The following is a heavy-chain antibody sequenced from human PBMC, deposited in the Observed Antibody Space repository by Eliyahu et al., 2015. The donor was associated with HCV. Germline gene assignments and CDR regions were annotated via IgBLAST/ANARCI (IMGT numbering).Heavy chain of an antibody. CDR2: IYWNDDK. J-gene: IGHJ4*02. Sequence: PPGKALEWLALIYWNDDKRYSPSLKSRLTITKDTSKNQVVLTMTNMDPVDTATFYCAHRRYDESRPNYFDGSGYSSFFDFWGQGTLVTASS. V-gene: IGHV2-5*01. CDR3: AHRRYDESRPNYFDGSGYSSFFDF. D-gene: IGHD3-22*01.